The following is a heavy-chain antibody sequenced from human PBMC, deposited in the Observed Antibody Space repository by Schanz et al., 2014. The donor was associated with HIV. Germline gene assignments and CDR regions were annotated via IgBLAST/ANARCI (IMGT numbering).Heavy chain of an antibody. D-gene: IGHD3-22*01. CDR3: ARQSTYYYDTSGYQFDP. CDR1: GFTFSSFG. CDR2: ISSDGSEE. J-gene: IGHJ5*02. V-gene: IGHV3-30*03. Sequence: QVQLVESGGGVVQPGRSLRLSCAASGFTFSSFGMHWVRQAPGKGLEWVAVISSDGSEEYFADSVKGRFTISRDNSKNTLYLQMNSLRAEDTAVYYCARQSTYYYDTSGYQFDPWGQGTLVTVSS.